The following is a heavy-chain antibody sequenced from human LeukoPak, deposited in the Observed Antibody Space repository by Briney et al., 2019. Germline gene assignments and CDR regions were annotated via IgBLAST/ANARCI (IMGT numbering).Heavy chain of an antibody. V-gene: IGHV4-34*01. CDR1: GGSFSGYY. CDR3: AREGSPGANWFDP. Sequence: SETLSLTCAVYGGSFSGYYWSWIRQPPGKGLEWIGEINHSGSTNYNPSLKSRVTISVDTSKNQFSLKLSSVTAADTAVYFCAREGSPGANWFDPWGQGTLVTVSS. CDR2: INHSGST. J-gene: IGHJ5*02. D-gene: IGHD3-10*01.